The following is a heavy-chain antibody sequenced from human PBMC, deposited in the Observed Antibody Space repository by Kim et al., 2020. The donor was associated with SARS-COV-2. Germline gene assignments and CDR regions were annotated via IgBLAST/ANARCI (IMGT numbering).Heavy chain of an antibody. CDR1: GFTFSGSD. CDR2: IKTKSESYAT. Sequence: GGSLRLSCAASGFTFSGSDIHWVRQASDKGLDWVGRIKTKSESYATAYAASVQGRFTISRDDSRNTAYLQMNRLKIDDTAVYYCTTRQDIRGLDWGKGTL. CDR3: TTRQDIRGLD. J-gene: IGHJ4*02. D-gene: IGHD3-10*01. V-gene: IGHV3-73*01.